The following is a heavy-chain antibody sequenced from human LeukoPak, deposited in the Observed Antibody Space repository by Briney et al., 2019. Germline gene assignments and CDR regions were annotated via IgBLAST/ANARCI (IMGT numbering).Heavy chain of an antibody. CDR2: SYPGDSDT. CDR1: GYSFTTYC. V-gene: IGHV5-51*01. J-gene: IGHJ6*02. Sequence: PGESLKISSKGSGYSFTTYCIGWVRQMPVKGLEWGGVSYPGDSDTTYRPSFQGQATLSANRPNKAAFLPGAGLYDSDVHRYLFARRAYYNYGLDVWGQGNTVTVSS. CDR3: ARRAYYNYGLDV.